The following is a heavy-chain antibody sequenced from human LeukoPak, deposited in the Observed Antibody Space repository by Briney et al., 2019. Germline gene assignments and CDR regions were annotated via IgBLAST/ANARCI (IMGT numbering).Heavy chain of an antibody. D-gene: IGHD1-26*01. CDR3: ARGGRIVGATPVLDY. J-gene: IGHJ4*02. CDR2: INRSGST. CDR1: GGSFSGYY. V-gene: IGHV4-34*01. Sequence: SETLSLTCAVYGGSFSGYYWSWIRQPPGKGLEWIGEINRSGSTNYNPSLKSRVTISVDTSKNQFSLKLSSVTAAGTAVYYCARGGRIVGATPVLDYWGQGTLVTVSS.